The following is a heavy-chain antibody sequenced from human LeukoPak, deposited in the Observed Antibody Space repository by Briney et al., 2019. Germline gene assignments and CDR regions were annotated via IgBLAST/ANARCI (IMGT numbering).Heavy chain of an antibody. CDR2: INAGNGNT. Sequence: ASVKVSCKASGYTFTSYAMHWVRQAPGRRLEWMGWINAGNGNTKYSQKFQGRVTITRDTSASTAYMELSSLRSEDTAVYYCARVNGSGSYYNQQGPFDPWGQGTLVTVSS. CDR3: ARVNGSGSYYNQQGPFDP. CDR1: GYTFTSYA. D-gene: IGHD3-10*01. J-gene: IGHJ5*02. V-gene: IGHV1-3*01.